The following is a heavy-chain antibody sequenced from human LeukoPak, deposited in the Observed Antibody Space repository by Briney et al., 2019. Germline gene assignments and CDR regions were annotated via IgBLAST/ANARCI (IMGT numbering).Heavy chain of an antibody. CDR3: AREGGRYCSGGSCYSSNGWYGGLNY. CDR1: GYSFTNHA. D-gene: IGHD2-15*01. V-gene: IGHV1-3*01. CDR2: INVGNANT. Sequence: ASVKVSCKASGYSFTNHAIHWVRQAPGQRLEWMGWINVGNANTKYSQMFQGRVTMTEDTSTDTAYMELRSLRSDDTAVYYCAREGGRYCSGGSCYSSNGWYGGLNYWGQGTLVTVSS. J-gene: IGHJ4*02.